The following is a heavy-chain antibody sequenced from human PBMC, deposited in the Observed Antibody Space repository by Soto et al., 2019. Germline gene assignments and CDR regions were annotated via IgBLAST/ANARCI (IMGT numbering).Heavy chain of an antibody. V-gene: IGHV4-59*01. D-gene: IGHD2-21*02. Sequence: QVQLQESGPGLVKPSETLSLTCTVPGGSITNYYWTRIRQLPGKRLAWIAQIHNSGNTNSNPSLKSRVTISMDTCKNQISLRLTSVTAADTAMYYCARLQYTVVTRIDLGGQGTMVTVSS. CDR3: ARLQYTVVTRIDL. J-gene: IGHJ3*01. CDR1: GGSITNYY. CDR2: IHNSGNT.